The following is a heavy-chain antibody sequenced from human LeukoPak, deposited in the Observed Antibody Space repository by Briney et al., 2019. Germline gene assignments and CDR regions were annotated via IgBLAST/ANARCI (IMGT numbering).Heavy chain of an antibody. CDR2: ISSSSSYI. CDR1: GFTFSSYS. J-gene: IGHJ4*02. CDR3: ARGRGYYDSSGYNY. Sequence: GGSLRLSCAASGFTFSSYSMNWVRQAPGKELEWVSSISSSSSYIYYADSVKGRFTISRDNAKNSLYLQMNSLRAGDTVVYYCARGRGYYDSSGYNYWGQGTLVTVSS. V-gene: IGHV3-21*01. D-gene: IGHD3-22*01.